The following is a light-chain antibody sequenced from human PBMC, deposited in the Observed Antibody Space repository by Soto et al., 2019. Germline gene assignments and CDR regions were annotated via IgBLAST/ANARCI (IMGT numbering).Light chain of an antibody. J-gene: IGKJ4*01. Sequence: EIVMTQSPATLSVSPGERATLSCRASQIVSNTYLAWFQQKAGQAPRLLICGASTRATGIPDRFSGSGSGTDFTLTISGLEPEDFALYYCQQYGVTPPNTFGGGTKVDIK. CDR3: QQYGVTPPNT. V-gene: IGKV3-20*01. CDR1: QIVSNTY. CDR2: GAS.